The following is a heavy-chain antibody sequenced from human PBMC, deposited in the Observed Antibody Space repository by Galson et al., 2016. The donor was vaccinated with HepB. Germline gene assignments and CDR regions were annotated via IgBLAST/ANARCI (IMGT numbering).Heavy chain of an antibody. V-gene: IGHV5-51*01. CDR1: W. Sequence: WIAWVRQMPGKGLEWMGIIYPGDSDTRYSPSFQGQVTISVDKSITTAYLQWSSLKPSDSAMYYCARRFSYGNGPHSDHWGQGTLVSVSS. CDR3: ARRFSYGNGPHSDH. CDR2: IYPGDSDT. D-gene: IGHD5-18*01. J-gene: IGHJ4*02.